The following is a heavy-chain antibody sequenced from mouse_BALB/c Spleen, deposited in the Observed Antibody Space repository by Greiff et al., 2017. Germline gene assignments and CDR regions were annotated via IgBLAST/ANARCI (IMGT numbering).Heavy chain of an antibody. Sequence: EVKLVESGGGLVQPGGSMKLSCVASGFTFSNYWMNWVRQSPEKGLEWVAEIRLKSNNYATHYAESVKGRFTISRDDSKSSVYLQMNNLRAEDTGIYYCTRPGSSPYYAMDYWGQGTSVTVSS. CDR2: IRLKSNNYAT. J-gene: IGHJ4*01. CDR3: TRPGSSPYYAMDY. V-gene: IGHV6-6*02. CDR1: GFTFSNYW. D-gene: IGHD1-1*01.